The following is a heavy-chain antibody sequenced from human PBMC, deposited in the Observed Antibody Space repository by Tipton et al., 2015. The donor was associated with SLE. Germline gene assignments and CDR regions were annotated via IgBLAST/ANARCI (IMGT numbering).Heavy chain of an antibody. J-gene: IGHJ6*02. CDR2: IYHTGSA. CDR1: GVSISTGAYS. Sequence: LRLSCAVSGVSISTGAYSWSWLRQPPGKGLEWIGYIYHTGSAFYNPSLKSRVTISIDRSKNQFALKVNSVTAADTAVYYCARDRGGDGMDFWGQGTTVTVSS. D-gene: IGHD3-10*01. CDR3: ARDRGGDGMDF. V-gene: IGHV4-30-2*01.